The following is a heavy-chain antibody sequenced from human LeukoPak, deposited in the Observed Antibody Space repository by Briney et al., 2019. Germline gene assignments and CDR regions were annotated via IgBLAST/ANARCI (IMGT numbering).Heavy chain of an antibody. CDR1: GGSISGYY. D-gene: IGHD3-22*01. CDR3: ARDSSGYYEGNAFDI. Sequence: SETLSLTCTVSGGSISGYYWSWIRQPPGKGLEWIGYIYYSGSTNYNPSLKSRVTISVDTSKNQFSLKLSSVTAADTAVYYCARDSSGYYEGNAFDIWGQGTMVTVSS. CDR2: IYYSGST. J-gene: IGHJ3*02. V-gene: IGHV4-59*01.